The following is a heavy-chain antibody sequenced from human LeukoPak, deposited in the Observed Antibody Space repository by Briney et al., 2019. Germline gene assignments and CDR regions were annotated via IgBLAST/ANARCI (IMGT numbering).Heavy chain of an antibody. D-gene: IGHD3-10*01. CDR3: AACRGYRCREYYFDY. Sequence: ASVKVSRKASGYTFTGYYRHLVRQAPGQGLEWMGVINPNSGGTNYAQKFQGRVAMTRDTSISTAYMELSRLRSDDTAVYYCAACRGYRCREYYFDYWGQGTLVTVSS. CDR1: GYTFTGYY. J-gene: IGHJ4*02. V-gene: IGHV1-2*02. CDR2: INPNSGGT.